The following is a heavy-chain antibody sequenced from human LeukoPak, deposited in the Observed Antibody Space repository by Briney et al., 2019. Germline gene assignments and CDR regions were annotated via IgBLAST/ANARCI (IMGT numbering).Heavy chain of an antibody. V-gene: IGHV1-69*04. CDR2: IIPILGIA. J-gene: IGHJ4*02. Sequence: GSSVKVSCKASGGTFSSYAISWVRQAPGQGLEWMGRIIPILGIANYAQKFQGRVTITADKSTSTAYMELSSLRSEDTAVYYCARLNENYGLDYWGQGTLVTVSS. D-gene: IGHD3-10*01. CDR3: ARLNENYGLDY. CDR1: GGTFSSYA.